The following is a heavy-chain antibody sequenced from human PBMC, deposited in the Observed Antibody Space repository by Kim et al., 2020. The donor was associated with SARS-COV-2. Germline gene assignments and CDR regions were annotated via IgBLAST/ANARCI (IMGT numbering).Heavy chain of an antibody. CDR3: ARDGGMYYTEFDY. Sequence: GGSLRLSCAASGFTFSTYAMHWVRQAPGKGLEWVAVFSSNGINAYYADSMKGRFTISRDNSKNSLYLQMNSLRPDDTAVYYCARDGGMYYTEFDYWGQGT. V-gene: IGHV3-30*04. J-gene: IGHJ4*02. CDR2: FSSNGINA. D-gene: IGHD1-26*01. CDR1: GFTFSTYA.